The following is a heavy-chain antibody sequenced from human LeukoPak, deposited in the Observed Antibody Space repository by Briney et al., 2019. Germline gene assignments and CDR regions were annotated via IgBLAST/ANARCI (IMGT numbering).Heavy chain of an antibody. V-gene: IGHV3-23*01. J-gene: IGHJ4*02. Sequence: PGGSLRLSCVASGFSLSDSVMSWVRQAPGKGLEWLSAISGDADVTYYAASVKGRFTISRDNSWNTVYLQMNSLRAEDTATYYCAKVGYCSNNCFRTHDYWGQGALVTVSS. CDR2: ISGDADVT. D-gene: IGHD2-8*01. CDR3: AKVGYCSNNCFRTHDY. CDR1: GFSLSDSV.